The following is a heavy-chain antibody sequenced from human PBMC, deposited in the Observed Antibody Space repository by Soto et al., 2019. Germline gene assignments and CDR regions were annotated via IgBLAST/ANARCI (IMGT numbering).Heavy chain of an antibody. D-gene: IGHD3-9*01. Sequence: SVKVSCKASGGTFSSYAISWVRQAPGQGLEWMGGIIPIFGTANYAQKFQGRVTITADESTSTAYMELSSLRSEDTAVYYCARDVSTDTDAFDIWGQGTMVTVSS. J-gene: IGHJ3*02. CDR2: IIPIFGTA. V-gene: IGHV1-69*13. CDR1: GGTFSSYA. CDR3: ARDVSTDTDAFDI.